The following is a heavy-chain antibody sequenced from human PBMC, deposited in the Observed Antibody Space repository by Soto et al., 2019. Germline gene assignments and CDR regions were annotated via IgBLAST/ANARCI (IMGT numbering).Heavy chain of an antibody. V-gene: IGHV3-23*01. D-gene: IGHD3-3*01. CDR2: ISGSGGST. J-gene: IGHJ6*03. Sequence: EVQLLESGGGLVQPGGSLRLSCAASGFTFSSYGMSWVRQAPGKGLEWVSAISGSGGSTYYADSVKGRFTISRDNSKNTLYLQMNSLRAEDTAVYYCAKIYDFSFYYYYYMDVWGKGTTVTVSS. CDR1: GFTFSSYG. CDR3: AKIYDFSFYYYYYMDV.